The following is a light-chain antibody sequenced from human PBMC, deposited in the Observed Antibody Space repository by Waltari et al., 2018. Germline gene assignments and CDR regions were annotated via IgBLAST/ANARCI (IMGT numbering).Light chain of an antibody. V-gene: IGKV3-20*01. CDR3: QNHERLPAT. CDR1: QSISKY. Sequence: EVVLTQSPGTLSLSPGERATLACRASQSISKYLVWYQQRPGQAPRLLIYAASNRATGIPDRFSGSGFGTDFSLTISRLEPEDFAVYYCQNHERLPATFGQGTRVEIK. J-gene: IGKJ1*01. CDR2: AAS.